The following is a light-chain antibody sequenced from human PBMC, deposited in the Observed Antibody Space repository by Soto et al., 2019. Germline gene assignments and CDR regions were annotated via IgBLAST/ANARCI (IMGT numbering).Light chain of an antibody. CDR1: QSISTW. CDR2: RAS. CDR3: QQYESYPWT. V-gene: IGKV1-5*03. Sequence: DIQMAVSPDSLSVSVGERVTLSCRASQSISTWLAWFQQKPGKAPKLLIYRASSLEGGAPSRFSGSGSGTEFTLTICSLQPDDFATYYCQQYESYPWTFGQGTKVDIK. J-gene: IGKJ1*01.